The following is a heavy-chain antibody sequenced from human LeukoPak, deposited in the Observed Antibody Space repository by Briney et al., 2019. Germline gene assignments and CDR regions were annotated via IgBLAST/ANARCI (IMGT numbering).Heavy chain of an antibody. J-gene: IGHJ4*02. V-gene: IGHV3-48*02. D-gene: IGHD2-15*01. Sequence: PGGSLRLSCAASGFTFSSFTMNWARQVPGKGLEWISYISLGKSTMFYADSVKGRFTISRDNAKNSLYLQMNSLRDDDTAVYYCARVGNGRSWDYWGQGTLVSVSS. CDR1: GFTFSSFT. CDR3: ARVGNGRSWDY. CDR2: ISLGKSTM.